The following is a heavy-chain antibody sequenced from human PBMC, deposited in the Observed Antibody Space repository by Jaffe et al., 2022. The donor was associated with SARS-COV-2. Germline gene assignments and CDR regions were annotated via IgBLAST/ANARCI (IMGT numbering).Heavy chain of an antibody. CDR1: GFTFSSYG. J-gene: IGHJ4*02. CDR3: AKVEAIFFGGPDYFDY. CDR2: ISYDGSNK. V-gene: IGHV3-30*18. D-gene: IGHD3-3*01. Sequence: QVQLVESGGGVVQPGRSLRLSCAASGFTFSSYGMHWVRQAPGKGLEWVAVISYDGSNKYYADSVKGRFTISRDNSKNTLYLQMNSLRAEDTAVYYCAKVEAIFFGGPDYFDYWGQGTLVTVSS.